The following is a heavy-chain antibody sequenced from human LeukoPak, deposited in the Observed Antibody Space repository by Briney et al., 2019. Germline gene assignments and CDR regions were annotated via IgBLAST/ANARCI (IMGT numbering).Heavy chain of an antibody. CDR3: AKKQVSGKKYVFKS. Sequence: PGGSLRLSCAASGFSFSNYGMHWVRQAPGKGLEWVAVIWYNGNNKYYADSLKGRFTISRDNSKNTLYLQMNNLRAEDTAVYYWAKKQVSGKKYVFKSWGKGKMFTV. CDR2: IWYNGNNK. D-gene: IGHD3-10*01. CDR1: GFSFSNYG. J-gene: IGHJ3*01. V-gene: IGHV3-33*06.